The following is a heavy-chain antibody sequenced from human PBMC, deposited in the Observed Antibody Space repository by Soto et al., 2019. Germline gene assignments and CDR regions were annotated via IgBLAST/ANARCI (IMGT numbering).Heavy chain of an antibody. Sequence: SETLSLTCAAYGGSFSDNYWTRFRQPPGKGLEWIGEISPSGTTKYIASLKSRVTISVDTSKKQFSLKVTSVTAADTAVYYCATSLWFGTQPEIWGQGTLVTVSS. CDR3: ATSLWFGTQPEI. CDR1: GGSFSDNY. J-gene: IGHJ4*02. CDR2: ISPSGTT. V-gene: IGHV4-34*01. D-gene: IGHD3-10*01.